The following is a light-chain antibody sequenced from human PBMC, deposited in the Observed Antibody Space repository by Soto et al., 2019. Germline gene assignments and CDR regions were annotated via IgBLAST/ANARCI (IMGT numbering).Light chain of an antibody. CDR2: DAS. CDR1: QSVGSY. CDR3: QHRSIWPVS. J-gene: IGKJ5*01. V-gene: IGKV3-11*01. Sequence: EIVLPQSPATLSLSPGERATLSCRASQSVGSYLAWYQQKPGLAPRLLIYDASNRATGIPARFSGSVSGTDFTPTISSLEPEDFAVYYCQHRSIWPVSFVQGTRLEIK.